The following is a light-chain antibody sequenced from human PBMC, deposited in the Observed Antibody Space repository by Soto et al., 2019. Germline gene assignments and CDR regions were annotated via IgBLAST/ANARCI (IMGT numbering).Light chain of an antibody. J-gene: IGKJ1*01. CDR3: QHYGSSWT. Sequence: EIVLTQSPGTLSLSPGERATLSCRASQSGRANYIAWYQQKPGQAPRNLIYATSNRATGIPDRFSGVGSGTDFTLTSSRLEPEEVALYYWQHYGSSWTFGQGTKVEIK. CDR2: ATS. V-gene: IGKV3-20*01. CDR1: QSGRANY.